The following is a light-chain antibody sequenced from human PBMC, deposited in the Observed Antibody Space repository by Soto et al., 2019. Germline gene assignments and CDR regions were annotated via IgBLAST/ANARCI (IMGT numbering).Light chain of an antibody. CDR3: SSYTTTSTYV. CDR2: EVT. Sequence: QSVLTQPASVSGSPGQSITISCTGTSSDVGAYDYVSWYQQHPGKAPMFMIYEVTNRPSGVSHRFSGSKSGNTASLTISGLQAEDEADYYCSSYTTTSTYVFGTGTKATVL. CDR1: SSDVGAYDY. J-gene: IGLJ1*01. V-gene: IGLV2-14*01.